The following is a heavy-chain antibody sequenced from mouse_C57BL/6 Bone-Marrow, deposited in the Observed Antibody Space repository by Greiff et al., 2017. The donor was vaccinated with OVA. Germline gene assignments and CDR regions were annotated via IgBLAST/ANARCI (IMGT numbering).Heavy chain of an antibody. D-gene: IGHD4-1*01. CDR2: IHPSDSDT. V-gene: IGHV1-74*01. CDR3: ARLGRYFDV. Sequence: VKQRPGQGLEWIGRIHPSDSDTNYNQKFKGKATLTVDKSSSTAYMQLSSLTSEDSAVYYCARLGRYFDVWGTGTTVTVSS. J-gene: IGHJ1*03.